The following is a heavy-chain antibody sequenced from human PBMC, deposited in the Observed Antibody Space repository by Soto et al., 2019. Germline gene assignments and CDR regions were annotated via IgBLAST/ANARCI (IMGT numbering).Heavy chain of an antibody. Sequence: QVQLVESGGGVVQPGRSLRLSCAASGFTFSSYGMHWVRQAPGKGLEWVAVISYDGSNKYYADSVKGRFTISRDNSKNTLYLQMNSLRAEDTAVYYCAKDSPYSSSWYNKYYYYYYGMDVWGQGTMVTVSS. CDR3: AKDSPYSSSWYNKYYYYYYGMDV. CDR2: ISYDGSNK. CDR1: GFTFSSYG. D-gene: IGHD6-13*01. V-gene: IGHV3-30*18. J-gene: IGHJ6*02.